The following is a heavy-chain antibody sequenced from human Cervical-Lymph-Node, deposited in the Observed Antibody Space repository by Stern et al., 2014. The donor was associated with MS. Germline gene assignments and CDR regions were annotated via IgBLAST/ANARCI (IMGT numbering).Heavy chain of an antibody. Sequence: QDKLVQSGAEMKKPGNSVKVSCMASGYSFTSYFIIWVRHAPGQGLEWMGIINPSSGNTNYAQKFQVRVVITSDTSTGTVYLELSSLRSEDTAVYYCARDEGADYWGQGTLVTVSS. J-gene: IGHJ4*02. V-gene: IGHV1-46*01. CDR1: GYSFTSYF. CDR3: ARDEGADY. CDR2: INPSSGNT.